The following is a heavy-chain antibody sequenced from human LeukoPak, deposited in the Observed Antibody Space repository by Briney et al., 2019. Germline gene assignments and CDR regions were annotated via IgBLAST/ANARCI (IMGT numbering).Heavy chain of an antibody. CDR1: GGTFSSYA. Sequence: SVKVSCKASGGTFSSYAISWVRQAPGQGLEWMGGIIPIFGTANYAQKFQGRVTITADESTSTAYMELSSLRSEDTAVYYCARIAAAGTAYNWFDPWGQGTLVTVSS. D-gene: IGHD6-13*01. CDR3: ARIAAAGTAYNWFDP. CDR2: IIPIFGTA. V-gene: IGHV1-69*13. J-gene: IGHJ5*02.